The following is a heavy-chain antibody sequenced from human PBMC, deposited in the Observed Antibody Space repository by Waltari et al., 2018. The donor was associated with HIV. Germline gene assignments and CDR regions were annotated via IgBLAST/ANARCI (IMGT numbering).Heavy chain of an antibody. V-gene: IGHV1-8*01. J-gene: IGHJ6*02. CDR3: ARKGIAGHGGGMDV. CDR1: GYTFPSFD. D-gene: IGHD6-13*01. Sequence: QVQLVQSGAEVKKPGASVKVSCKASGYTFPSFDINWVRQATGQGLEWMGWMNPNGGNTGYAQKFQGRVTMTRNTSITTAYMELGSLRSEDTAVYYCARKGIAGHGGGMDVWGQGTPVTVSS. CDR2: MNPNGGNT.